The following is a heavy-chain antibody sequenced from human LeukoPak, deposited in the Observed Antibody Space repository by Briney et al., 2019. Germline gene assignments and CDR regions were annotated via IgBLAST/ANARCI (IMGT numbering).Heavy chain of an antibody. CDR3: AKDSGWAVGYYYMDV. CDR1: GFTFSSYE. V-gene: IGHV3-48*03. Sequence: GGSLRLSCAASGFTFSSYEMNWVRQAPGKGLEWVSCISSSGSTIYYADSVKGRFTISRDNAKNSLYLQMNSLRAEDTAVYYCAKDSGWAVGYYYMDVWGKGTTVTVSS. CDR2: ISSSGSTI. D-gene: IGHD3-22*01. J-gene: IGHJ6*03.